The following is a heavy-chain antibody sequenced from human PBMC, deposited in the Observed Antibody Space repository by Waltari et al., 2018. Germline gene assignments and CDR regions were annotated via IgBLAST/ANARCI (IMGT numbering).Heavy chain of an antibody. CDR1: GGSFSGYY. J-gene: IGHJ5*02. CDR3: ARGGGTYCSSTSCYTWFDP. CDR2: INHSGST. D-gene: IGHD2-2*02. Sequence: QVQLQQWGAGLLKPSETLSLTCAVYGGSFSGYYWTWFRQPPGNGLEWIGEINHSGSTNYNPSLKSRVTISVDTSKNQFSLKLSSVTAADTAVYYCARGGGTYCSSTSCYTWFDPWGQGTLVTVSS. V-gene: IGHV4-34*01.